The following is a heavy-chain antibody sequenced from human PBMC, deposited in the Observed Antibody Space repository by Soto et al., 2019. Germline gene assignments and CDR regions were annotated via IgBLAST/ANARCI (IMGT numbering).Heavy chain of an antibody. Sequence: SVKVSCKASGFTFTSSAVQWVRQARGQRLEWIGWIVVGSGNTDYAQKFQERVTITRDMSTSTAYMELSSLRSEDTAVYYCEAFAYGSGSYLYAFDIWGQGTMVTVSS. J-gene: IGHJ3*02. V-gene: IGHV1-58*01. CDR2: IVVGSGNT. CDR3: EAFAYGSGSYLYAFDI. CDR1: GFTFTSSA. D-gene: IGHD3-10*01.